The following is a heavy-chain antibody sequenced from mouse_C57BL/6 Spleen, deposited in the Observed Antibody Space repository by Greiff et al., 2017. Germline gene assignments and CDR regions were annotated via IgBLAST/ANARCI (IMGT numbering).Heavy chain of an antibody. CDR2: IDPSDSYT. V-gene: IGHV1-50*01. CDR1: GYTFTSYW. D-gene: IGHD1-1*01. J-gene: IGHJ2*01. CDR3: ARPSSGLSGSSLDY. Sequence: QVQLQQPGAELVKPGASVKLSCKASGYTFTSYWMQWVKQRPGQGLEWIGEIDPSDSYTNYNQKFKGKATFTVDTSSSTAYMQLSSLTSEDSAVYYCARPSSGLSGSSLDYWGQGTTLTVSS.